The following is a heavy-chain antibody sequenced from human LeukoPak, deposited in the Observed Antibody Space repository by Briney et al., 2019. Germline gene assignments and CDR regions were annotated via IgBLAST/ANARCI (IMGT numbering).Heavy chain of an antibody. V-gene: IGHV4-59*01. Sequence: MPSETLSLTCTVSGGSISSYYWSWIRQPPGKGLEWIGYITYSGSTDHNPSLKSRVTISVDASKNQFSLKLTSVTAADTAVYYCVRHTTSGWYQVVYWGQGTLVTVSS. CDR1: GGSISSYY. J-gene: IGHJ4*02. D-gene: IGHD6-19*01. CDR3: VRHTTSGWYQVVY. CDR2: ITYSGST.